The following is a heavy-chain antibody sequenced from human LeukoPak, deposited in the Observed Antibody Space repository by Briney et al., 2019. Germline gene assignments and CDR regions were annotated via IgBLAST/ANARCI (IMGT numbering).Heavy chain of an antibody. Sequence: ASVKVSCKASGYTFTSYAMNWVRQAPGQGLEWMGWINTNTGNPTYAQGFTGRFVFSLDTSVSTAYLQISSLKAEDTAVYYCARRPYCTNGVCYGELGFDPWGQGTLVTVSS. CDR2: INTNTGNP. CDR1: GYTFTSYA. CDR3: ARRPYCTNGVCYGELGFDP. V-gene: IGHV7-4-1*02. D-gene: IGHD2-8*01. J-gene: IGHJ5*02.